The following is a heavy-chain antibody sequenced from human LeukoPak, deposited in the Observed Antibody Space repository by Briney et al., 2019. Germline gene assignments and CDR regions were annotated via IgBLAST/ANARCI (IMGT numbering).Heavy chain of an antibody. J-gene: IGHJ4*02. CDR2: ISGSGGST. CDR3: AKPKDNSLYCFDY. D-gene: IGHD1-20*01. CDR1: GFPFSSYG. Sequence: PGRSLRLSCAASGFPFSSYGMRWVRQAGGKGLEWVSAISGSGGSTYYADSVKGRFTISRDNSKNTLYLRMSSLRAEDTAVYYCAKPKDNSLYCFDYWGQGTLVTVSS. V-gene: IGHV3-23*01.